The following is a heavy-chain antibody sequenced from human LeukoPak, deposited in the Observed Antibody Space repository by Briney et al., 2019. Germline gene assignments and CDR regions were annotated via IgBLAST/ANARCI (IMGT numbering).Heavy chain of an antibody. CDR2: IIPIIGSA. CDR3: ARGMATMQNYYYYMDV. D-gene: IGHD5-24*01. V-gene: IGHV1-69*06. J-gene: IGHJ6*03. Sequence: SAKVSCKASGGTFSSYAVSWVRQAPGQGLEWMGGIIPIIGSANYAQKFQGRVTITADRSTSTAYMEVSGLRSDDTAVYYCARGMATMQNYYYYMDVWGKGTTVTVSS. CDR1: GGTFSSYA.